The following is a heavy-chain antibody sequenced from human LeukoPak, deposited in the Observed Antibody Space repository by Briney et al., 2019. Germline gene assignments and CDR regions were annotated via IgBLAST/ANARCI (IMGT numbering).Heavy chain of an antibody. V-gene: IGHV1-2*02. J-gene: IGHJ4*02. CDR1: GYTFTGYY. CDR3: TRVGMVRGVPFDY. Sequence: ASVKVSCKASGYTFTGYYMHWVRQAPGQGLECLGWINPNSGGTKYAQKFQGRVTMTRDTSINTVYMELSTLTSDDMAIYYCTRVGMVRGVPFDYWGQGTLVTVSS. CDR2: INPNSGGT. D-gene: IGHD3-10*01.